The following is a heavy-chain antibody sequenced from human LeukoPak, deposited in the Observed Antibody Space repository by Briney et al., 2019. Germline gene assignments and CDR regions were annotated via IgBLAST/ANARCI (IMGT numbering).Heavy chain of an antibody. CDR2: IYHSATT. CDR3: ARRISGWYFDY. Sequence: SETLSLTCTVSGGSISNTNYYWAWIRQPPGKGLEWIGSIYHSATTYYNPSLESRASMPVDTSKNQFSLKLSSVTAADTAAYYCARRISGWYFDYWGQGTLVTVSS. V-gene: IGHV4-39*01. J-gene: IGHJ4*02. D-gene: IGHD6-19*01. CDR1: GGSISNTNYY.